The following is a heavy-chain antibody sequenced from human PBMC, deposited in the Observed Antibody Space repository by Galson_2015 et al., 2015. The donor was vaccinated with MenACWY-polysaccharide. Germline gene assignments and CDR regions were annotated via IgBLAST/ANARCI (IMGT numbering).Heavy chain of an antibody. CDR3: ARLSGYTYRSPYYSDY. D-gene: IGHD5-12*01. Sequence: SLRLSCAAAGFTFSSHAMSWVRQAPGKGLEWVSSMSGSGGSTYYGDSVKGRFTISRDNSKNTLYLQMNSLRAEDTAIYYCARLSGYTYRSPYYSDYWGQGTLVTVSS. CDR1: GFTFSSHA. CDR2: MSGSGGST. J-gene: IGHJ4*02. V-gene: IGHV3-23*01.